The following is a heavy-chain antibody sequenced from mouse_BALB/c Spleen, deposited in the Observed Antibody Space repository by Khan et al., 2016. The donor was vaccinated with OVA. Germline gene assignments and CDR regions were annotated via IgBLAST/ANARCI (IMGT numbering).Heavy chain of an antibody. CDR1: GFNIKDTY. J-gene: IGHJ4*01. D-gene: IGHD1-2*01. CDR2: IDPANGKT. CDR3: ASSLLLYAMDY. Sequence: VQLKESGAELVKPGASVKLSCTGSGFNIKDTYIQWVKQRPEQGLEWIGRIDPANGKTIFDPKFQGKATITADTSSNTAYLHLSSLTSEETVVYYCASSLLLYAMDYWGQGTSVTVSS. V-gene: IGHV14-3*02.